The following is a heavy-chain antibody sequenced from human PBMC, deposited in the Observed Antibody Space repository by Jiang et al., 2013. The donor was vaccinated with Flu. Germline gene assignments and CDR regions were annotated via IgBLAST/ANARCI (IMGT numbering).Heavy chain of an antibody. V-gene: IGHV1-18*01. Sequence: GAEVKKPGASVKVSCKASGYTFTSYGVSWVRQAPGQGLEWMGWISGYNGDTNYAQKLQGRVTMTTDTSTSTAYMELRSLRSDDTAVYYCARDKLYGGTWASHGDYWGQGTLVTVSS. CDR1: GYTFTSYG. J-gene: IGHJ4*02. D-gene: IGHD3-3*01. CDR3: ARDKLYGGTWASHGDY. CDR2: ISGYNGDT.